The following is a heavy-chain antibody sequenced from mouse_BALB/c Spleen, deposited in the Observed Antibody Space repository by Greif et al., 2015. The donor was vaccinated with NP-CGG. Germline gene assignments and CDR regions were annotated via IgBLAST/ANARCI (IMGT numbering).Heavy chain of an antibody. Sequence: EVKLVESGGGLVKPGGSLKLSCAASGFTFSSYAMSWVRQSPEKRLEWVAEISSGGSYTYYPDTVTGRFTISRDNAKNTLYLEMSSLRSEDTAMYYCARGGNYGAMDYWGQGTSVTVSS. CDR1: GFTFSSYA. CDR2: ISSGGSYT. V-gene: IGHV5-9-4*01. D-gene: IGHD2-1*01. J-gene: IGHJ4*01. CDR3: ARGGNYGAMDY.